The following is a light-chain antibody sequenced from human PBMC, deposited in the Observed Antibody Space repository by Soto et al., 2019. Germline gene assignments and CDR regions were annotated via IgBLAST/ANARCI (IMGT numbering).Light chain of an antibody. Sequence: QSALTQPPSASGSPGQSVTISCTGTSSDVGGYNYVSWYQQHPGKAPKLVIYEVSKRPSGVPDRFSGSKSGNTAYLTVSGLQAEDEPDYYCSSFEGISTVFGNGTKVTVL. CDR3: SSFEGISTV. CDR2: EVS. J-gene: IGLJ1*01. CDR1: SSDVGGYNY. V-gene: IGLV2-8*01.